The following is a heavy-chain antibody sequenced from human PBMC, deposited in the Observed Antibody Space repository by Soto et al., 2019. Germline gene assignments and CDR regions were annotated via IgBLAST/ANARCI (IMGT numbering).Heavy chain of an antibody. CDR1: GYTFTSYG. J-gene: IGHJ4*02. V-gene: IGHV1-18*04. CDR2: ISAYNGNT. D-gene: IGHD3-22*01. Sequence: ASVKVSCKASGYTFTSYGISWVRQAPGQGLEWMGWISAYNGNTNYAQNLQGRVTMTTDTSTSTAYMELRSLRSDDTAVYYCARDNASNYYDSSGYYTSWGQGTLVTVSS. CDR3: ARDNASNYYDSSGYYTS.